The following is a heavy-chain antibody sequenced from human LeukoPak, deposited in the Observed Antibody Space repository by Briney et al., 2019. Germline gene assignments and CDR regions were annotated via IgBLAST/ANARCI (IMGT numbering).Heavy chain of an antibody. V-gene: IGHV4-4*02. CDR2: IYHSGST. J-gene: IGHJ3*02. D-gene: IGHD3-10*01. CDR1: GGSISSSNW. CDR3: ARPSGFGELFHGAFDI. Sequence: SETLSLTCAVSGGSISSSNWWSWVRQPPGKGLEWIGEIYHSGSTNYNPSLKSRVTISVDTSKNQFSLKLSSVTAADTAVYYCARPSGFGELFHGAFDIWGQGTMVTVSS.